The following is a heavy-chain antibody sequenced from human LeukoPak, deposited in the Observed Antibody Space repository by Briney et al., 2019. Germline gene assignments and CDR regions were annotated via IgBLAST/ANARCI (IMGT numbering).Heavy chain of an antibody. D-gene: IGHD2-2*01. CDR2: ISYDGSNK. V-gene: IGHV3-30*04. CDR1: GFTFSSYA. Sequence: GRSLGLSCAASGFTFSSYAMHWVRQAPGKGLEWVAVISYDGSNKYYADSVKGRFTISRDNSKNTLYLQMNSLRAEDTAVYYCARDIDPTGLVPAAMPGYWGQGTLVTVSS. J-gene: IGHJ4*02. CDR3: ARDIDPTGLVPAAMPGY.